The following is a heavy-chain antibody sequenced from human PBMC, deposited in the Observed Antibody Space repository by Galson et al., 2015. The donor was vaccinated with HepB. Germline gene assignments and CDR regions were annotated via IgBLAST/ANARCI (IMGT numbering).Heavy chain of an antibody. D-gene: IGHD3-10*01. V-gene: IGHV3-48*02. J-gene: IGHJ4*02. CDR3: ARDPSEITMVRGVVSLDY. Sequence: GSLRLSCAASGFTFSSYSMNWVRQAPGKGLEWVSYISSSSSTIYYADSVKGRFTISRDNAKNSLYLQMNSLRDEDTAVYYCARDPSEITMVRGVVSLDYWGQGTLVTVSS. CDR2: ISSSSSTI. CDR1: GFTFSSYS.